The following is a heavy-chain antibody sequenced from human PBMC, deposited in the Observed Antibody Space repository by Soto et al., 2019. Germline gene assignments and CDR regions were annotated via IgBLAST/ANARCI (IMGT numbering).Heavy chain of an antibody. Sequence: ETLSLTCTVSGGSISSYYWSRIRQPPGKGLEWIGYIYYSGSTNYNPSLKSRVTISVDTSKNQFSLKLSSVTAADTAVYYCARRYGGHFDYWGQGTLVTVSS. V-gene: IGHV4-59*08. CDR3: ARRYGGHFDY. D-gene: IGHD4-17*01. CDR2: IYYSGST. J-gene: IGHJ4*02. CDR1: GGSISSYY.